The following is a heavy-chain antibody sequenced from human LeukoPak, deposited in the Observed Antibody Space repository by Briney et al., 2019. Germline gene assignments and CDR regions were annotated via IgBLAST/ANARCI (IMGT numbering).Heavy chain of an antibody. CDR1: GFRFSDYG. V-gene: IGHV3-30*18. J-gene: IGHJ4*02. CDR2: ISSDGTKK. D-gene: IGHD2-15*01. Sequence: PGRSLRLSCAASGFRFSDYGMHWVRQAPGRGLEWVAVISSDGTKKAYADSVKGRFTISRDNAENTLYLQMSSLRAEDTGVYYCAKRRDYCSGGSCYSLDYWGQGTLVTVSS. CDR3: AKRRDYCSGGSCYSLDY.